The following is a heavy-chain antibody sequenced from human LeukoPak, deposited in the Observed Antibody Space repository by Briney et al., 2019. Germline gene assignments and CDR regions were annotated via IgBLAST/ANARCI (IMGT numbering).Heavy chain of an antibody. CDR2: ISNTGGTV. V-gene: IGHV3-23*01. CDR1: GFTFTTYA. J-gene: IGHJ4*02. CDR3: ATLKVDTSANDF. Sequence: PGGSLRLSCAASGFTFTTYAMSWVRQAPGKGLEWVSVISNTGGTVYYADSVKGRFTISRDNSRNTLSLQMNSLRAEDTAIYYCATLKVDTSANDFWGQGTLVTVSS. D-gene: IGHD2-15*01.